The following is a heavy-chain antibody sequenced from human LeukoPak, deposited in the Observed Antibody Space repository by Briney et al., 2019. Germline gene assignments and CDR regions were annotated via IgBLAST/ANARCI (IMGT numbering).Heavy chain of an antibody. CDR2: IYYSGST. CDR1: GGSISSSSYY. Sequence: PSETLSLTCTVSGGSISSSSYYWGWIRQPPGKGLEWIGSIYYSGSTYYNPSLKSRVTISADTSKNQFSLKLSSVTAADTAVYYCARSNYDLDRMDAFDIWGQGTMVTVSS. V-gene: IGHV4-39*07. J-gene: IGHJ3*02. CDR3: ARSNYDLDRMDAFDI. D-gene: IGHD3-3*01.